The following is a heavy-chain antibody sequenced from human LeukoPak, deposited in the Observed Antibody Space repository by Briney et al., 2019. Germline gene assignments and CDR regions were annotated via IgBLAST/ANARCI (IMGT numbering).Heavy chain of an antibody. Sequence: GGSLRLSCAASGFTFSDYYMSWIRQAPGKGLEWVSYISSSGSTIYYADSVKGRFTISRDNAKNSLYLQMNSLRAEDTAVYYCARDALSGSSIWFDPWGQGTLVTVSS. CDR2: ISSSGSTI. CDR3: ARDALSGSSIWFDP. CDR1: GFTFSDYY. V-gene: IGHV3-11*04. J-gene: IGHJ5*02. D-gene: IGHD1-26*01.